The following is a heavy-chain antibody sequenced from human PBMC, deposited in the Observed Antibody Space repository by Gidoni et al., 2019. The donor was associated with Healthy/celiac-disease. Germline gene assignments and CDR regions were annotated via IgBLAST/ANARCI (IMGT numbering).Heavy chain of an antibody. J-gene: IGHJ4*02. CDR1: GFSLSTSGVG. Sequence: QITLKESGPTLAKPTQPLTLTCTFSGFSLSTSGVGVGWIRQPPGKALEWLALIYWDDARRYSPSLKSRLTIPKDTSKNQVVLTMTNMDPVDTATYYCARPQAYCSGGSCYGLFDYWGQGTLVTVSS. D-gene: IGHD2-15*01. V-gene: IGHV2-5*02. CDR3: ARPQAYCSGGSCYGLFDY. CDR2: IYWDDAR.